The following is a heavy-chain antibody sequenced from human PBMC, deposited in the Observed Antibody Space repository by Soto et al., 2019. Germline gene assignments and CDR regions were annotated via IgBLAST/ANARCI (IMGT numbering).Heavy chain of an antibody. V-gene: IGHV4-59*01. J-gene: IGHJ4*02. CDR1: GGSISSYY. CDR3: AREGQGLDY. CDR2: IYYSGST. Sequence: QVQLQESGPGLVKPSETLSLTCTVSGGSISSYYWSWIRQPPGKGLEWIGYIYYSGSTNYNPSLKSRVTISVDTSKNQFSLKLSSVTAADTAVYYCAREGQGLDYWGQGTPVTVSS.